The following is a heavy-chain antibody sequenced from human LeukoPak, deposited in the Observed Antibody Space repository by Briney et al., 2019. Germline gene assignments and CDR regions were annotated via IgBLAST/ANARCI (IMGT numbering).Heavy chain of an antibody. D-gene: IGHD3-22*01. CDR3: AKNYDSSGYYYAILIDY. V-gene: IGHV3-23*01. J-gene: IGHJ4*02. CDR2: ISGSGGST. CDR1: GFTFSSYA. Sequence: GGSLRLSCAASGFTFSSYAMSWARQAPGKGLEWVSAISGSGGSTYYADSVKGRFTISRDNSKNTLYLQMNSLRAEDTAVYYCAKNYDSSGYYYAILIDYWGQGTLVTVSS.